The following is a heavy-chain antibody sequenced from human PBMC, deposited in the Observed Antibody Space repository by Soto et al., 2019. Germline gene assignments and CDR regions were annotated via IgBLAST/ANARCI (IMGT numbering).Heavy chain of an antibody. CDR2: ISSSSSYI. J-gene: IGHJ6*03. V-gene: IGHV3-21*01. D-gene: IGHD3-3*01. CDR3: ARDRSRYDFWSGYYTTPTPLQVPMDV. Sequence: PGGSLRLSCAASGFTFSSYGMNWVRQAPGKGLEWVSSISSSSSYIYYADSVKGRFTISRDNAKNSLYLQMNSLRAEDTAVYYCARDRSRYDFWSGYYTTPTPLQVPMDVWGKGTTVTVSS. CDR1: GFTFSSYG.